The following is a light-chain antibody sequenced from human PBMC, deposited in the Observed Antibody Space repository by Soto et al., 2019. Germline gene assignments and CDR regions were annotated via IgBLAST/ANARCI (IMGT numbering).Light chain of an antibody. CDR1: QSVSTY. Sequence: EIVLTQSPVTLSLSPAERATLSCRASQSVSTYLAWYQQKPGRAPRLLIYDASSRATGITARFSGSGSGTDFTLAISSLEPEDFAVYYCQQRSNWPSTFGGGTKVEIK. CDR3: QQRSNWPST. CDR2: DAS. J-gene: IGKJ4*01. V-gene: IGKV3-11*01.